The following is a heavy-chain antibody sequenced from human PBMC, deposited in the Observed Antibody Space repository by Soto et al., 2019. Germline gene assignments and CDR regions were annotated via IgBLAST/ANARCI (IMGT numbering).Heavy chain of an antibody. Sequence: EVQLVESGGGLVQPGGSLRLACAASGFTFSSSWMHWVRQAPGKGLVWVSRINSDGSRTKYADSAQARFTTSRDNAKTTLYLQMNSLRAETTALYSCARGPTGWYGYDYWGQGTLVTVSS. D-gene: IGHD6-19*01. CDR1: GFTFSSSW. CDR2: INSDGSRT. V-gene: IGHV3-74*03. J-gene: IGHJ4*02. CDR3: ARGPTGWYGYDY.